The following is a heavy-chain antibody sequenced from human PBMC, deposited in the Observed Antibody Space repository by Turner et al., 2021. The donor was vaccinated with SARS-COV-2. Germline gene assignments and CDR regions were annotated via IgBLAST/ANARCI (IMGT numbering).Heavy chain of an antibody. CDR1: GYTLTELS. J-gene: IGHJ4*02. Sequence: QVQLVQSGAEVKKPGASVTVSCKVSGYTLTELSMHWVRQAPGKGLECMGGFDPEDVKTIYAQKCQGRVTMTEDTSTDTAYMELSSLRSEDTAVYYCATGYAYCGGDCSIDYWGQGTLVTVSS. V-gene: IGHV1-24*01. D-gene: IGHD2-21*02. CDR2: FDPEDVKT. CDR3: ATGYAYCGGDCSIDY.